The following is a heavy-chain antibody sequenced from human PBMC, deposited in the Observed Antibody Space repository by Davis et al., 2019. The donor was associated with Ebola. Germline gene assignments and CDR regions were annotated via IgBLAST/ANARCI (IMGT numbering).Heavy chain of an antibody. CDR2: IIPILRIT. V-gene: IGHV1-69*02. CDR3: ARTRIVGTTTNASDI. J-gene: IGHJ3*02. Sequence: SVKVSCKASGGTFSSYTIRWVRQAPGHGLEWRGRIIPILRITNYAQKFQGRVTITADKSTSTAYMELSSLRSEDTAVYFCARTRIVGTTTNASDIWGQGTKVTVSS. CDR1: GGTFSSYT. D-gene: IGHD1-26*01.